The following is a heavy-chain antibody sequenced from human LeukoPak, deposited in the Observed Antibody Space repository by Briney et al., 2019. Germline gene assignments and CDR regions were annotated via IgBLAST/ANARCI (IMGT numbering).Heavy chain of an antibody. V-gene: IGHV3-23*01. CDR1: GFTFSSYA. J-gene: IGHJ4*02. Sequence: GGSLRLSCPASGFTFSSYAMSWVRQAPGKGLEWVSAISGSGGSTYYADSVKGRFTISRDNSKNTLYLQMSSLRAEDTAVYYCAKENNSGRDFWSGLIDYWGQGTLVTVSS. CDR3: AKENNSGRDFWSGLIDY. CDR2: ISGSGGST. D-gene: IGHD3-3*01.